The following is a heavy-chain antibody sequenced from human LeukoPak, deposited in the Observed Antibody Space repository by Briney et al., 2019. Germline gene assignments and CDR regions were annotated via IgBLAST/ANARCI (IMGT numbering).Heavy chain of an antibody. CDR3: ARVPAGTGPFDY. Sequence: PSETLSLTCAVSGASIDSHSWWSWVRPPPGKGLEWIGEIYHSGSTNYNPSLKSRVTISVDTSKNQFSLKLSSVTAADTAVYYCARVPAGTGPFDYWGQGTLVTVSS. CDR1: GASIDSHSW. D-gene: IGHD6-19*01. J-gene: IGHJ4*02. V-gene: IGHV4-4*02. CDR2: IYHSGST.